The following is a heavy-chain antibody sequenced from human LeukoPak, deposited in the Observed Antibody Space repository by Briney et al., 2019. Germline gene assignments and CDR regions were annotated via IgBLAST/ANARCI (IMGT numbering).Heavy chain of an antibody. D-gene: IGHD5-24*01. CDR2: ISGSSSYI. V-gene: IGHV3-21*01. J-gene: IGHJ4*02. CDR3: ASLPARSDGYNYR. Sequence: GGSLRLSCAASGFTFSSYSMNWVRQAPGKGLEWVSSISGSSSYIYYADSVKGRFTISRDNAKNSLYLQMNSLRAEDTAVYYCASLPARSDGYNYRWGQGTLVTVSS. CDR1: GFTFSSYS.